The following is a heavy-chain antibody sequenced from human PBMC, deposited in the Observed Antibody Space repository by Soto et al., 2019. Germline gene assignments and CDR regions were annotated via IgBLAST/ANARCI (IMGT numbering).Heavy chain of an antibody. CDR2: IYYSGST. Sequence: SETLSLTCTVSGDSISSNSHYWGWIRQPPGKGLEWIGSIYYSGSTNYNPSLQSRVTISVDTSKNQFSLKLSSVTAADTAVYYCARRVRAVATGCGMGVWGQGTTVTVSS. D-gene: IGHD5-12*01. V-gene: IGHV4-39*01. CDR3: ARRVRAVATGCGMGV. CDR1: GDSISSNSHY. J-gene: IGHJ6*02.